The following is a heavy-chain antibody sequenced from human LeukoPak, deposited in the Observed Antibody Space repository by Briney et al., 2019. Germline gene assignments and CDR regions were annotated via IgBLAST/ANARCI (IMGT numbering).Heavy chain of an antibody. CDR1: GGSISSYY. CDR2: IYYSGST. Sequence: PSETLSLTCTVSGGSISSYYWSWIRQPPGKGLEWIGYIYYSGSTNYNPSLKSRVTISVDTSKNQFSLKLSSVTAADTAVYYCAWYVYWGQGTLVTVSS. CDR3: AWYVY. V-gene: IGHV4-59*12. D-gene: IGHD6-13*01. J-gene: IGHJ4*02.